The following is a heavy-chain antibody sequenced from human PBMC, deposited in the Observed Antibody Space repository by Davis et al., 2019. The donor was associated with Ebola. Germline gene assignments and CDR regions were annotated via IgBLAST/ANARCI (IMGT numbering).Heavy chain of an antibody. CDR2: IKDDGSDK. J-gene: IGHJ4*02. CDR3: ARGAGWLIDF. D-gene: IGHD5-12*01. V-gene: IGHV3-7*01. CDR1: GYRFSTFY. Sequence: SCKASGYRFSTFYMHWVRQAPGKGLEWLAIIKDDGSDKHYVDSVKGRFTVSRDNAKNLLFLHMGSLGVDDTAVYYCARGAGWLIDFWGQGTLVTVSS.